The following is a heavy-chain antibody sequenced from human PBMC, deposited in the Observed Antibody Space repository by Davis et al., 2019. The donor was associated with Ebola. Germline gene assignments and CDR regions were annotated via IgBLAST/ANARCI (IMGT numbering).Heavy chain of an antibody. J-gene: IGHJ6*02. CDR1: GFSFGDTT. CDR2: IRSQPYGGTT. V-gene: IGHV3-49*04. Sequence: GESLKISCRASGFSFGDTTMYWVRQAPGKGLEWVGVIRSQPYGGTTDYAASVKGRFTISTDGSKSIAYLQMNSLKTKDTAVYYCSRGGYYYGLDVWGQGTTVTVSS. D-gene: IGHD3-16*01. CDR3: SRGGYYYGLDV.